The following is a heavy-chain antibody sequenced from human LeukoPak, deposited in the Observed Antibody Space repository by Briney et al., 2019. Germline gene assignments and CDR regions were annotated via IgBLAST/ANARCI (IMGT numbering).Heavy chain of an antibody. V-gene: IGHV4-34*01. CDR1: GDSMSSYY. CDR3: ARSAGAAADFDY. CDR2: INHSGST. J-gene: IGHJ4*02. D-gene: IGHD6-13*01. Sequence: SETLSLTCTVSGDSMSSYYWSWIRQPPGKGLEWIGEINHSGSTNYNPSLKSRVTISVDTSKNQFSLKLSSVTAADTAVYYCARSAGAAADFDYWGQGTLVTVSS.